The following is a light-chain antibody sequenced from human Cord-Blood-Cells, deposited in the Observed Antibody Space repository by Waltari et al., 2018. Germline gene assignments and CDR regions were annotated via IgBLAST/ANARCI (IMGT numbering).Light chain of an antibody. Sequence: DIQITQSPSTLSASVGDRVTITCRASQSISSWLAWYQQKPGKAPKLLIYKASSLESGVPSRFSGSGSGTEVTLTISSLQPDDFATYYCQQYNSYSMYTFGQGTKLEIK. CDR1: QSISSW. CDR3: QQYNSYSMYT. V-gene: IGKV1-5*03. J-gene: IGKJ2*01. CDR2: KAS.